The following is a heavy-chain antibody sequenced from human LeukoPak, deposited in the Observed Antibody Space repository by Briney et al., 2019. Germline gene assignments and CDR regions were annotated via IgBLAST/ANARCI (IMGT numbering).Heavy chain of an antibody. Sequence: SETLSLTCTVSGGSISSGDYYWSWIRQPPGKGLEWIGYIYYSGSTYYNPSLKSRVTISVDTSKNQFSLKLSSVTAADTAVYYCARVRYCSSASCYTYYYYMDVWGKGTTVTVSS. J-gene: IGHJ6*03. CDR1: GGSISSGDYY. CDR2: IYYSGST. V-gene: IGHV4-30-4*08. D-gene: IGHD2-2*02. CDR3: ARVRYCSSASCYTYYYYMDV.